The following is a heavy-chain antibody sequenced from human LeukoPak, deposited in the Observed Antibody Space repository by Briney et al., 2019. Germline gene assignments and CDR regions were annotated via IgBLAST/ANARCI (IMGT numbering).Heavy chain of an antibody. CDR2: MNPNSGNT. Sequence: ASVRLSCKASGYTFTSYDINWVRQATGQGLEWMGWMNPNSGNTGYAQKFQGRVTMTRNTSISTAYMELSSLRSEDTAVYYCARKGLMVVAAPGHYYMEVWGKGGTRTVSS. J-gene: IGHJ6*03. D-gene: IGHD2-15*01. CDR3: ARKGLMVVAAPGHYYMEV. V-gene: IGHV1-8*01. CDR1: GYTFTSYD.